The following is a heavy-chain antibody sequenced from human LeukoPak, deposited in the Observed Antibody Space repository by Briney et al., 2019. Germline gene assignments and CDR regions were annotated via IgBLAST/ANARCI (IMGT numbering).Heavy chain of an antibody. CDR2: ISAYNGNT. Sequence: GASVKVSCKASGYTFTSYGISWVRQAPGQGLEWMGWISAYNGNTNYAQKLQGRVTMTTDTSTSTAYMELRSLRSDDTAVYYCARDLSSSSSGYYYMDVWGKGTTVTVSS. J-gene: IGHJ6*03. CDR1: GYTFTSYG. D-gene: IGHD6-6*01. V-gene: IGHV1-18*01. CDR3: ARDLSSSSSGYYYMDV.